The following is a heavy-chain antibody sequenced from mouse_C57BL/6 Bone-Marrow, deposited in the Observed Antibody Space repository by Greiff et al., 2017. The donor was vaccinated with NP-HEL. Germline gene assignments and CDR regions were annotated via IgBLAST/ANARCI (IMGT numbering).Heavy chain of an antibody. J-gene: IGHJ4*01. D-gene: IGHD1-1*01. CDR3: ARGVYYYGSHYAMDY. CDR1: GYTFTDYN. Sequence: EVQLQQSGPELVKPGASVKIPCKASGYTFTDYNMDWVKQSHGKSLEWIGDINPNNGGTIYNQKFKGKATLTVDKSSSTAYMELRSLTSEDTAVYYCARGVYYYGSHYAMDYWGQGTSVTVSS. V-gene: IGHV1-18*01. CDR2: INPNNGGT.